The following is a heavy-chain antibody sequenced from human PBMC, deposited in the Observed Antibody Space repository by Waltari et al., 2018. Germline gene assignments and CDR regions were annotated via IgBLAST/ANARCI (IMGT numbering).Heavy chain of an antibody. D-gene: IGHD5-12*01. CDR2: INHSGGT. CDR3: ARCVAYMDV. J-gene: IGHJ6*03. CDR1: GGSFSGYY. V-gene: IGHV4-34*01. Sequence: VQLQQWVAGLLKPSETLSLTCAVYGGSFSGYYWSWIRQPPGKGLEWIGEINHSGGTNSNPSLKTRVTISVDTSKNHFSLKLSSVAAADTAVYYCARCVAYMDVWGKGTTVTVSS.